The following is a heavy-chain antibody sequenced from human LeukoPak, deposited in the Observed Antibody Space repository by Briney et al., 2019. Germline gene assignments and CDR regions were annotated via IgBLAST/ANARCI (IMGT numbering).Heavy chain of an antibody. Sequence: ASVKVSCKASGYTFTSYYMHWVRQAPEQGLEWMGIINPSGGSTTYAQKFQGRVTMTRDTSTSTVYMELSSLRSEDTAVYYCARCPGGARSPLEAFDIWGQGTIVTVSS. CDR2: INPSGGST. CDR3: ARCPGGARSPLEAFDI. D-gene: IGHD1-26*01. J-gene: IGHJ3*02. CDR1: GYTFTSYY. V-gene: IGHV1-46*01.